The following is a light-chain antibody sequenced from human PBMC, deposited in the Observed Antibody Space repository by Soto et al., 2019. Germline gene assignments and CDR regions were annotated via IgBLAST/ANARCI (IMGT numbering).Light chain of an antibody. CDR2: KAF. Sequence: DIQMTQSPSTLSAFVGDRVTITCRASQSVSNWLAWYQQKPGKAPRLLISKAFTLESGVPSRFSGSGSGTEFTLSISSLQPEDFATYYCQQYRSASTFGQGTKLEIK. V-gene: IGKV1-5*03. J-gene: IGKJ2*02. CDR3: QQYRSAST. CDR1: QSVSNW.